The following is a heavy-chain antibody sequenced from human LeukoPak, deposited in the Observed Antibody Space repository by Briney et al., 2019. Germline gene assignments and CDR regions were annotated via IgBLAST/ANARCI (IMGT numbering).Heavy chain of an antibody. CDR2: IYHSGST. J-gene: IGHJ5*02. D-gene: IGHD1-14*01. Sequence: GSLRLSCAASGFTFSDYYMSWIRQPPGKGLEWIGEIYHSGSTNYNPSLKSRVTISVDKSKNQFSLKVSSVTAADTAVYYCATERSSSRKWFDPWGQGTLVTVSS. CDR1: GFTFSDYY. CDR3: ATERSSSRKWFDP. V-gene: IGHV4-34*01.